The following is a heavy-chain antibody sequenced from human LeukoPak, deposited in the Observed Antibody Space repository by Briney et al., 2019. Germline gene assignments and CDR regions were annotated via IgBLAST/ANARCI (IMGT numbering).Heavy chain of an antibody. D-gene: IGHD5-24*01. CDR2: IRRRAYGGAA. CDR3: TTRINRDGYHWAYDS. V-gene: IGHV3-49*04. CDR1: GFAFDDFA. J-gene: IGHJ4*02. Sequence: GQSLRLSCTTSGFAFDDFAMSWVRQPAGKGLEWVGFIRRRAYGGAAEYAASVKGRFIISRDDSKNTLYLQANSLKTEDTAFYYCTTRINRDGYHWAYDSWGQGTLVTVSS.